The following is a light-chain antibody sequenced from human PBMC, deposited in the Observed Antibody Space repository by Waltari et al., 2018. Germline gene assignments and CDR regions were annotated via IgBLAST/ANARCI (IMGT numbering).Light chain of an antibody. J-gene: IGKJ1*01. CDR2: WAS. Sequence: DIVMTQSPDSLAVSLGERATIHCKSSRSVLYSSNSKNYLAWYQQKPGQPPNLLIYWASTRESGVPDRFSGSGSGTDFTLTISSLQAEDVAVYFCQQYYSRPPAFGQGTKVEIK. CDR1: RSVLYSSNSKNY. V-gene: IGKV4-1*01. CDR3: QQYYSRPPA.